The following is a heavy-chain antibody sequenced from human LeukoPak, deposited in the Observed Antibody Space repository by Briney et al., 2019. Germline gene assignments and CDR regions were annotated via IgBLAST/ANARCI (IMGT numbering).Heavy chain of an antibody. D-gene: IGHD3-10*01. CDR1: GFTFDSLW. CDR2: IKEDGSEK. V-gene: IGHV3-7*01. CDR3: ARTYSSGLLVDP. J-gene: IGHJ5*02. Sequence: PVGSLRLSCVASGFTFDSLWMTWVRQAPGKGLEWVANIKEDGSEKYYVNSVKGRFTISRDNAKKSLYLQMNSLGAEDTAVYYCARTYSSGLLVDPWGQGTLVTVSS.